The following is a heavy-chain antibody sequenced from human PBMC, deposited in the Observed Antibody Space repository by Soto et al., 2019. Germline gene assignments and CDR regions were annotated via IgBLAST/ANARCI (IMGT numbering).Heavy chain of an antibody. D-gene: IGHD3-10*01. J-gene: IGHJ6*02. Sequence: DSVKGRFTISRDNSKNTLYLQLTSLRADDTAVYYCAKDRGPGGIYYYYGMDVWGQGTTVTVSS. V-gene: IGHV3-30*02. CDR3: AKDRGPGGIYYYYGMDV.